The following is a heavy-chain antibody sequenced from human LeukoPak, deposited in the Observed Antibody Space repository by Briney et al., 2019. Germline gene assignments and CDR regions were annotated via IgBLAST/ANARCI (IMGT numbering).Heavy chain of an antibody. V-gene: IGHV1-18*01. CDR1: GYTFTSYG. CDR3: ARDLSSKFPTDAFDI. CDR2: ISAYNGNT. J-gene: IGHJ3*02. D-gene: IGHD2-21*01. Sequence: ASVKVSCKASGYTFTSYGISWVRQAPGQGLEWMGWISAYNGNTNYAQKLQGRVTMTTDTSTSTAYMELRSLRSDDTAVYYCARDLSSKFPTDAFDIWGQGTMVTVSS.